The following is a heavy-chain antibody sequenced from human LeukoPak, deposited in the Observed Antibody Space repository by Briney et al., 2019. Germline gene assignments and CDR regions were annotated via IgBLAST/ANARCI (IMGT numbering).Heavy chain of an antibody. CDR3: ARVPTDYMDV. CDR1: GGSISSHY. J-gene: IGHJ6*03. CDR2: IYYSGST. V-gene: IGHV4-59*11. Sequence: SETLSLTCTVSGGSISSHYWSWIRQPPGKGLEWIGYIYYSGSTNYNPSPKSRVTISVDTSKNQFSLKLSSVTAADTAVYYCARVPTDYMDVWGKGTTVTVSS. D-gene: IGHD4-11*01.